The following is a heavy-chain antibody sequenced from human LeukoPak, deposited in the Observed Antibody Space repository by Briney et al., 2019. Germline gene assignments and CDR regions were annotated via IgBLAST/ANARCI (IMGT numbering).Heavy chain of an antibody. J-gene: IGHJ4*02. V-gene: IGHV3-64*01. CDR2: ISTDGGST. Sequence: PGGSLRLSCAASGFTFSSYAMHWVRQAPGKGLEYVSAISTDGGSTYYGNSVKGRFTIPRDNSKNTLYLQMGSLRAEDMAVYYCARVSSTWTLIDYWGQGTLVTVSS. CDR3: ARVSSTWTLIDY. CDR1: GFTFSSYA. D-gene: IGHD6-13*01.